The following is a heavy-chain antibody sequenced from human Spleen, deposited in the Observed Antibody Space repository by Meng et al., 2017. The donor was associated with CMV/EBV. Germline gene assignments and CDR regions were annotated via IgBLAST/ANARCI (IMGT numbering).Heavy chain of an antibody. CDR1: GFTFSTYA. CDR2: ITSSGGYV. CDR3: ARGSGSGWFMVH. J-gene: IGHJ4*02. D-gene: IGHD6-19*01. Sequence: GESLKISCAASGFTFSTYAMYWVRLAPGKGLEWVSSITSSGGYVYYADSVKGRFTISRDNAKNSLYLQMNSLRAEDTALYYCARGSGSGWFMVHWGQGTLVTVSS. V-gene: IGHV3-21*01.